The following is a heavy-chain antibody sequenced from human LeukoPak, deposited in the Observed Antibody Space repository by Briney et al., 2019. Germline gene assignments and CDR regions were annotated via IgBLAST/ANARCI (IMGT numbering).Heavy chain of an antibody. CDR2: IYYSGST. Sequence: SETLSLTCTVSGGSISSSSYYWGWIRQPPGKGLEWIGSIYYSGSTYYNPSLKSRVSISVDTSKNQFSLKLSSVTAADTAVYYCAREALALGSGYYYYWGQGTLVTVSS. J-gene: IGHJ4*02. V-gene: IGHV4-39*07. CDR3: AREALALGSGYYYY. D-gene: IGHD3-22*01. CDR1: GGSISSSSYY.